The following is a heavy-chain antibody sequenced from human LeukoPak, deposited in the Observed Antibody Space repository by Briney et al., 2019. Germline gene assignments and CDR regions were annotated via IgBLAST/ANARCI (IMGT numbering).Heavy chain of an antibody. CDR1: GYTFTSYA. CDR3: ARANTVTRGYYFDY. V-gene: IGHV1-3*01. Sequence: ASVKASCKASGYTFTSYAMHWVRQAPGQRLEWMGWINAGNGNTKYSQKFQGRVTITRDTSASTAYMELSSLRSEDTAVYYCARANTVTRGYYFDYWGQGTLVTVSS. J-gene: IGHJ4*02. CDR2: INAGNGNT. D-gene: IGHD4-17*01.